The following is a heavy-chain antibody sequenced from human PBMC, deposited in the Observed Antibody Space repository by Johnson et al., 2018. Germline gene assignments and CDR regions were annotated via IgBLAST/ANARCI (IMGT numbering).Heavy chain of an antibody. D-gene: IGHD3-10*01. CDR1: GFTFTRSA. V-gene: IGHV1-58*01. Sequence: QLVEAGPEVKKPGTSVKVSCKASGFTFTRSAVHWVRQARGQRLEGIGWIVVGSGNTNYAQKFQERGTITRDMSTSTAYMALSSLRSEDTAVYYCAADRGVGEAFDIWGQGTMVTVSS. CDR2: IVVGSGNT. CDR3: AADRGVGEAFDI. J-gene: IGHJ3*02.